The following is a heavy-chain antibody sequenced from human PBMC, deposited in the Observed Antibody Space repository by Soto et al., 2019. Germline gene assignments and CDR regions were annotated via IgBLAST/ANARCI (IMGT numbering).Heavy chain of an antibody. CDR2: IWYDGSNK. CDR3: AREQGLYNWNYDPRTLTY. CDR1: GFTFSIYG. Sequence: HPGGSLRLSCAASGFTFSIYGMHWVRQAPGKRLEWVAVIWYDGSNKYYADSVKGRFTISRDNSKNTLYLQMNSLRAEDTAVYYCAREQGLYNWNYDPRTLTYWGQGTLVTVSS. D-gene: IGHD1-7*01. J-gene: IGHJ4*02. V-gene: IGHV3-33*01.